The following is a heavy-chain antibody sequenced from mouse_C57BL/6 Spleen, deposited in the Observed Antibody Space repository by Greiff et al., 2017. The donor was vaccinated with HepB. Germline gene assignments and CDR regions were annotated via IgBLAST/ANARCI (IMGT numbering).Heavy chain of an antibody. CDR3: ARSAFYSNYHAMDY. J-gene: IGHJ4*01. V-gene: IGHV1-82*01. CDR1: GYAFSSSW. Sequence: VMLVESGPELVKPGASVKISCKASGYAFSSSWMNWVKQRPGKGLEWIGRIYPGDGDTNYNGKFKGKATLTADKSSSPAYLHLSCLSSEDSAVYFCARSAFYSNYHAMDYWGQGTSVTVSS. D-gene: IGHD2-5*01. CDR2: IYPGDGDT.